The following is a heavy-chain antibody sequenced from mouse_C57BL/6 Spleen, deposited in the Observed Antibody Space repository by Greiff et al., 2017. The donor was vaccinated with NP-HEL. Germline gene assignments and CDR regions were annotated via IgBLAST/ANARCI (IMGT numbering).Heavy chain of an antibody. J-gene: IGHJ3*01. Sequence: QVQLQQPGAELVKPGASVKLSCKASGYTFTSYWMQWVKQRPGQGLEWIGEIDPSDSYTNYNQKFKGKATLTVDTSSSTAYMQLSSLTSEDSAVYYCARPPSRYGGFAYWGQGTLVTVSA. CDR2: IDPSDSYT. D-gene: IGHD2-14*01. V-gene: IGHV1-50*01. CDR3: ARPPSRYGGFAY. CDR1: GYTFTSYW.